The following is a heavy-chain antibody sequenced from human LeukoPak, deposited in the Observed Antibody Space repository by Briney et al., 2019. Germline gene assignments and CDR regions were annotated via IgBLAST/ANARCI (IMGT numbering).Heavy chain of an antibody. Sequence: GGSLRLSCATSGFTFSDYGMHWVRQAPGKGLEWVAVIWYDGSNKYYADSVKGRFTISRDNSKNTLYLQMNSLRAEDTAVYYCARDPGHPHYWGQGTLVTVSS. CDR3: ARDPGHPHY. V-gene: IGHV3-33*01. CDR2: IWYDGSNK. J-gene: IGHJ4*02. CDR1: GFTFSDYG.